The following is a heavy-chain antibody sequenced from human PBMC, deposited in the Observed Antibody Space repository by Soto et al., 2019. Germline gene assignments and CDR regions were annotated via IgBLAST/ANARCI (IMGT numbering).Heavy chain of an antibody. J-gene: IGHJ2*01. CDR3: ARRGDYWYFDL. V-gene: IGHV3-53*02. CDR1: GLSVISNY. CDR2: IHSGDGT. Sequence: DVQLVETGGGLIQPGGSRRLSCAASGLSVISNYMSWVRQAPGKGLEWVSVIHSGDGTYYADAVKGRFTISRDNSKNTVYLQMNSLRDEDTAVYFCARRGDYWYFDLWGRGTLVTVSS.